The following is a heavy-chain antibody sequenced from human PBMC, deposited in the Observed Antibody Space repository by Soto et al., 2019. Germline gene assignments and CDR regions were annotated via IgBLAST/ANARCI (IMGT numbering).Heavy chain of an antibody. Sequence: ASETLSLKCAGCGGSFKEYSWTWIRQPPGKGLEWIGEINHSGSTYYNPSLKSRVTISVDTSKNQFSLKLTSVTAADTAVYYCARDHYVYDILTGYGYYYGMDVWGQGTTLTVSS. CDR3: ARDHYVYDILTGYGYYYGMDV. J-gene: IGHJ6*02. CDR1: GGSFKEYS. D-gene: IGHD3-9*01. CDR2: INHSGST. V-gene: IGHV4-34*01.